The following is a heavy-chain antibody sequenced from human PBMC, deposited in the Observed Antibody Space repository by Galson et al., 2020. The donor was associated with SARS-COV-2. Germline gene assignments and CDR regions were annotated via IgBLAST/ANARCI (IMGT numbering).Heavy chain of an antibody. CDR1: RASISTNYY. Sequence: SETLSLTCTVSRASISTNYYWGWVRQPTGKGLEWIGSIYSSGSYYYNPSLRSRLTISIDTSMNQFSLHLTSVTATDTALYFCTRLRNVGPDPQGFDSWGQGTLVTVSS. J-gene: IGHJ4*02. CDR2: IYSSGSY. CDR3: TRLRNVGPDPQGFDS. V-gene: IGHV4-39*01. D-gene: IGHD1-26*01.